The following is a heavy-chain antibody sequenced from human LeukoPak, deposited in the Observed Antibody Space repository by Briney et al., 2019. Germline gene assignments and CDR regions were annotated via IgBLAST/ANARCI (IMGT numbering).Heavy chain of an antibody. J-gene: IGHJ4*02. CDR1: GFTLSDAW. CDR2: MWLDGSNK. D-gene: IGHD3-10*01. CDR3: ATDGAGSYFGY. V-gene: IGHV3-33*08. Sequence: GGSLRLSCVASGFTLSDAWMSWVRQAPGKGLEWVAFMWLDGSNKYYKDSVQGRFTISRDTSKSTLYLQMDSLSAADTGIYYCATDGAGSYFGYWGQGTLVTVSS.